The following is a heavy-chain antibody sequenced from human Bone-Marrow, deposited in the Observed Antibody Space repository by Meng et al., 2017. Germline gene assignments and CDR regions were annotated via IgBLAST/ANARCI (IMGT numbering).Heavy chain of an antibody. D-gene: IGHD4-11*01. CDR3: ARGPTTMAHDFDY. CDR1: GGSFSDYY. J-gene: IGHJ4*02. V-gene: IGHV4-34*01. CDR2: INHSGST. Sequence: VQLQECGVGLLKPSETRLLTWVVSGGSFSDYYWSWIRQPPGKGLEWIGEINHSGSTNYNPSLESRATISVDTSQNNLSLKLSSVTAADSAVYYCARGPTTMAHDFDYWGQGTLVTVSS.